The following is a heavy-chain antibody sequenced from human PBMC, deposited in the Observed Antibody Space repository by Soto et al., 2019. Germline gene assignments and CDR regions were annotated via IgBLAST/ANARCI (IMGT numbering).Heavy chain of an antibody. CDR3: ARDFADPFSGPSGRYYFDY. Sequence: SVKVSCKASGGTFSSYTISWVRQAPGQGLEWMGRIIPILGIANYAQKFQGRVTITADKSTSTAYMELSSLRSEDTAVYYCARDFADPFSGPSGRYYFDYWGQGTLVTVS. D-gene: IGHD3-10*01. CDR1: GGTFSSYT. CDR2: IIPILGIA. J-gene: IGHJ4*02. V-gene: IGHV1-69*04.